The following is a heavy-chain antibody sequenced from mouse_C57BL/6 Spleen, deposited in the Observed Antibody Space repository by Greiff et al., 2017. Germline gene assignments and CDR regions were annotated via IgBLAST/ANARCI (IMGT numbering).Heavy chain of an antibody. V-gene: IGHV5-4*01. D-gene: IGHD2-4*01. J-gene: IGHJ3*01. CDR1: GFTFSSYA. CDR3: AREDYDSAWFAY. Sequence: DVMLVESGGGLVKPGGSLKLSCAASGFTFSSYAMSWVRQTPEKRLEWVATISDGGSYTYYPDTVKGRFTISRANAKNNLYLQMSQLKSEDTAMYYCAREDYDSAWFAYWGQGTLVTVSA. CDR2: ISDGGSYT.